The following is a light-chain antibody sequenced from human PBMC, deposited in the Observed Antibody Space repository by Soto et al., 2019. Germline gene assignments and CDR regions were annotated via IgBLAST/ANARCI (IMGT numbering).Light chain of an antibody. J-gene: IGKJ2*03. Sequence: DIQMTQSPSTLSASVGDRVTITCRASQSVNNWLAWYQQKPGKAPKLLIFQASTLETGVPSRFSGSGSGTEFTLSISSLQPDDFATYFCQHYDVYPYSFGQGTKLEIK. V-gene: IGKV1-5*03. CDR2: QAS. CDR3: QHYDVYPYS. CDR1: QSVNNW.